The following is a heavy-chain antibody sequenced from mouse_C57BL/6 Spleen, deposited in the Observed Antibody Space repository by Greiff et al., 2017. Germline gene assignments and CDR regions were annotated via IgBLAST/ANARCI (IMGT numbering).Heavy chain of an antibody. CDR1: GYTFTSYW. D-gene: IGHD4-1*01. CDR3: AREGEHISGIDY. Sequence: QVQLQQPGAELVKPGASVKLSCKASGYTFTSYWMHWVKQRPGQGLEWIGMIHPNSGSTNYNEKFKSKATLTVDKSSSTAYMQLSSLTSADSAVYYCAREGEHISGIDYWGQGTTLTVSS. V-gene: IGHV1-64*01. J-gene: IGHJ2*01. CDR2: IHPNSGST.